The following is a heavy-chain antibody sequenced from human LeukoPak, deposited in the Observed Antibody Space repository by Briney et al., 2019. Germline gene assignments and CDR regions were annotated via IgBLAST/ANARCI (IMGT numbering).Heavy chain of an antibody. CDR2: ISYDGSDK. V-gene: IGHV3-30*18. J-gene: IGHJ4*02. CDR1: GFTFNNYA. Sequence: GGSLRLSCAAPGFTFNNYAMHWVRQAPGKGLEWVSVISYDGSDKYYADSVKGRFTISRDNSKNTLYLQMNSLRAEDTAVYYCANARGRITLTLDYWGQGTLVTVSS. CDR3: ANARGRITLTLDY. D-gene: IGHD3-22*01.